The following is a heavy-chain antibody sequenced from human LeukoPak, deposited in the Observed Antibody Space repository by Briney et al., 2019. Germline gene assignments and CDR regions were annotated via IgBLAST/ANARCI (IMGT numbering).Heavy chain of an antibody. V-gene: IGHV3-30-3*01. D-gene: IGHD1-26*01. J-gene: IGHJ4*02. CDR2: ISYDGSNK. CDR1: GFTFSSYA. Sequence: GGSLRLSCAASGFTFSSYAMHWVRQAPGKGLEWVAVISYDGSNKYYADSVKGRFTISRDNSKNTLYLQMNSLRAEDTAVYYCAKDNEKWELLPIGGYWGQGTLVTVSS. CDR3: AKDNEKWELLPIGGY.